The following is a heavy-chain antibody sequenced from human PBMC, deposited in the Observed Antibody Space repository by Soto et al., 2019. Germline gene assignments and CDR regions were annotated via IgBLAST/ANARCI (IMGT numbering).Heavy chain of an antibody. CDR1: GGSFTSNNW. CDR3: ASRDPGTSVDY. J-gene: IGHJ4*02. V-gene: IGHV4-4*02. Sequence: SETLSLTCAVSGGSFTSNNWWTWFRQPPGQGLEWIGEIYRTGSTNYNPSLKSRVTISLDKSENQFSLKVTSLTAADTAVYYCASRDPGTSVDYWGQGTLVPVSP. CDR2: IYRTGST. D-gene: IGHD1-7*01.